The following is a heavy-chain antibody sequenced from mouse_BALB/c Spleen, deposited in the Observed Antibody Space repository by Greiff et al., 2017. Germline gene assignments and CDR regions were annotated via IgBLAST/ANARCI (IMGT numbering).Heavy chain of an antibody. V-gene: IGHV5-6*01. CDR2: ISSGGSYT. CDR1: GFTFSSYG. CDR3: ASEHFDY. J-gene: IGHJ2*01. Sequence: EVQLVESGGDLVKPGGSLKLSCAASGFTFSSYGMSWVRQTPDKRLEWVATISSGGSYTYYPDSVKGRFTISRDNAKNTLYLQMSSLKSEDTAMYYCASEHFDYWGQGTTLTVSS.